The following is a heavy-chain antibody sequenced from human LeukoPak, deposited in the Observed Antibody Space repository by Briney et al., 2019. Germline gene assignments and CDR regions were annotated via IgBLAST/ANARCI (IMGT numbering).Heavy chain of an antibody. J-gene: IGHJ4*02. CDR2: INHSGST. CDR1: GGSFSGYY. CDR3: ARGHGDYYFDY. V-gene: IGHV4-34*01. Sequence: SETLSLTCAVYGGSFSGYYWSWIRQPPGKGLEWVGEINHSGSTNYNPSLRSRVTISVDTSKNQFSLKLSSVTAADTAVYYCARGHGDYYFDYWGQGTLVTVSS. D-gene: IGHD4-17*01.